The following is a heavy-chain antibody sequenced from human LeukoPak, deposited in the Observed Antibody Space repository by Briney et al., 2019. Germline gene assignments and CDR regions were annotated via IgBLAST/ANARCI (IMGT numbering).Heavy chain of an antibody. CDR2: ISSSSRYI. D-gene: IGHD4-11*01. V-gene: IGHV3-21*01. J-gene: IGHJ6*03. CDR3: ARAGTTVTANTYYYYLDV. Sequence: PGGSLRLSCAASGFTFSSYSMNWVRQAPGKGLEWVSSISSSSRYIYYADSVKGRFTISRDDAKNSLYLQMSSLRAEDTAVYYCARAGTTVTANTYYYYLDVWGKGTMVTVSS. CDR1: GFTFSSYS.